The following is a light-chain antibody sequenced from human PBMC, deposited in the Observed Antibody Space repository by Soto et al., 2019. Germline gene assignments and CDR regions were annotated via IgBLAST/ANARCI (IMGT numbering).Light chain of an antibody. CDR3: CSYTTTTSRV. J-gene: IGLJ1*01. CDR1: SSDVGHYNY. Sequence: QSVLTQPASVSGSPGQSITISCTGTSSDVGHYNYVSWYQQHPGNAPKLVIYDVSIRASGVSDRFSGSKSGNTASLTISGLQAEDEADYYCCSYTTTTSRVFGTGTKLTAL. V-gene: IGLV2-14*03. CDR2: DVS.